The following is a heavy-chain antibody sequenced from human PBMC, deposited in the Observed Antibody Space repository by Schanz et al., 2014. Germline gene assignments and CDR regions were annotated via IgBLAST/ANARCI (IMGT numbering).Heavy chain of an antibody. CDR2: INPSSGGT. CDR1: GYIFTDYY. V-gene: IGHV1-2*06. J-gene: IGHJ4*02. D-gene: IGHD1-26*01. Sequence: QVHLVQSGAEVKKPGASVRVSCKASGYIFTDYYMHWVRQAPGQGLEWMGRINPSSGGTTYAQKFQGRVTMTRDTSSNTAYMELSSLRSDDTAVYYCARAGATLSQWGQGTLVTVSS. CDR3: ARAGATLSQ.